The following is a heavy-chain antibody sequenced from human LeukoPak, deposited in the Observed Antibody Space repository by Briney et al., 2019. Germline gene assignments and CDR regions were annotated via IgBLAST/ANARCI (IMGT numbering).Heavy chain of an antibody. D-gene: IGHD1-1*01. CDR2: IIPIFGTA. J-gene: IGHJ6*03. V-gene: IGHV1-69*05. Sequence: VASVKVSCKASGGTFSSYAIWWVKQAPGQGLEWMGGIIPIFGTANYAQKFQGRVTITTDESTSTAYMELSSLRSEDTAVYYCARNRKDDYYYYYYMDVWGKGTTVTVSS. CDR3: ARNRKDDYYYYYYMDV. CDR1: GGTFSSYA.